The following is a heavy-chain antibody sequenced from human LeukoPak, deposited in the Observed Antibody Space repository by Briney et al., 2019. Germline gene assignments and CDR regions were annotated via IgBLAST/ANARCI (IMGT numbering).Heavy chain of an antibody. Sequence: SETLSLTCTVSGGSISSGSYYWSWIRQPPGKGLEWIGEINHSGSTNYNPSLKSRVTISVDTSKNQFSLKLSSVTAADTAVYYCARDGRLRRPRARYYYMDVWGKGTTVTVSS. V-gene: IGHV4-39*07. D-gene: IGHD6-25*01. J-gene: IGHJ6*03. CDR1: GGSISSGSYY. CDR2: INHSGST. CDR3: ARDGRLRRPRARYYYMDV.